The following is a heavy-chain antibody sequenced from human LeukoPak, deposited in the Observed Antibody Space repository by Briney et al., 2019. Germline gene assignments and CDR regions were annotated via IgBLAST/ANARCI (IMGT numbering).Heavy chain of an antibody. V-gene: IGHV4-59*02. J-gene: IGHJ6*02. D-gene: IGHD2-2*01. Sequence: SKTLSLTCTVSGASGSGFYWTWIRQPPGKGLEWIGYIYNSESTDYNPSLKSRVTISLDTSKNQFSLRLTSVTSADTAVYYCARDWWLGSPSLQGYFFGLDVWGQGTTVTVSS. CDR2: IYNSEST. CDR3: ARDWWLGSPSLQGYFFGLDV. CDR1: GASGSGFY.